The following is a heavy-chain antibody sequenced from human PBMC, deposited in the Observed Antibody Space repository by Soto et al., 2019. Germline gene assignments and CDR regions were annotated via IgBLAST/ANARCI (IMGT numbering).Heavy chain of an antibody. D-gene: IGHD3-10*01. CDR3: AHSSGSYYNIAWYYGMDV. Sequence: SETLSLTCAVSGGSISSSNWWSWVRQPPGKGLEWIGEIYHSGSTNYNPSLKSRVTISVYKSKNQFSLKLSSVTAADTAVYYCAHSSGSYYNIAWYYGMDVWGQGTTVTVSS. J-gene: IGHJ6*02. CDR1: GGSISSSNW. V-gene: IGHV4-4*02. CDR2: IYHSGST.